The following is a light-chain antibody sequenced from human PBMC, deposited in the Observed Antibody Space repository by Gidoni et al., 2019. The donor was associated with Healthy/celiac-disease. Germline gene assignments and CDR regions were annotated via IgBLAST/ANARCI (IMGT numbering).Light chain of an antibody. V-gene: IGKV1-39*01. Sequence: DIQMTQSPSSLSASVGDRVTITCRASQRISSYLNWYQQKPGKAPKLLISAASSLQSGVPSRFSGSGSGTDFTLTISSMQPEDFATYYCQQSYSTLGAWTFGQGTKVEIK. CDR1: QRISSY. J-gene: IGKJ1*01. CDR2: AAS. CDR3: QQSYSTLGAWT.